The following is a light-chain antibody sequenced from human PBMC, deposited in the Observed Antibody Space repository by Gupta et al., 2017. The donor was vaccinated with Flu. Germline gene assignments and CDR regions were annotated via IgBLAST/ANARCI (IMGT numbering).Light chain of an antibody. J-gene: IGKJ2*01. Sequence: PGEGATLSCRASQSVSSSYLAWYRQKPGQAPRLLIYGASNRATGIPDRFSGSGSGTDFTLTISRLEPEDFAVYYCQHYHSSPYTFGQGTKLEIK. CDR3: QHYHSSPYT. CDR1: QSVSSSY. CDR2: GAS. V-gene: IGKV3-20*01.